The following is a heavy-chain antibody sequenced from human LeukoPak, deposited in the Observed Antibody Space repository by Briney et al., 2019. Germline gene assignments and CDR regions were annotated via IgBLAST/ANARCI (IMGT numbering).Heavy chain of an antibody. V-gene: IGHV3-7*03. CDR2: IKQDGSEK. CDR1: GFTFSSFW. CDR3: ARGSGNLDY. Sequence: PGGSLRLSCAASGFTFSSFWMSWVRQAPGKGLEWLANIKQDGSEKYYLDSVKGRFTISRDNAKNSLYLQMNSLRAEDTALYYCARGSGNLDYWGQGTLVTVSS. D-gene: IGHD1-26*01. J-gene: IGHJ4*02.